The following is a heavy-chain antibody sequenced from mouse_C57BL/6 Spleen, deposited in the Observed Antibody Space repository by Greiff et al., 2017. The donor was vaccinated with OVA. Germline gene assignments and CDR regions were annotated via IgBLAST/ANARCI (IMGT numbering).Heavy chain of an antibody. CDR2: IHPSDSDT. D-gene: IGHD1-1*01. V-gene: IGHV1-74*01. CDR3: AMGTTVVAHYFDY. CDR1: GYTFTSYW. J-gene: IGHJ2*01. Sequence: VKLQQPGAELVKPGASVKVSCKASGYTFTSYWMHWVKQRPGQGLEWIGRIHPSDSDTNYNQKFKGKATLTVDKSSSTAYMQLSSLTSEDSAVYYCAMGTTVVAHYFDYWGQGTTLTVSS.